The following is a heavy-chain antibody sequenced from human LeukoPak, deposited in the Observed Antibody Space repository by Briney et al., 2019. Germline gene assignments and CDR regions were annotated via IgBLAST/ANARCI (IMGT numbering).Heavy chain of an antibody. CDR2: IYTRGST. CDR3: ARPKRMTTVTRGKGGYYYYMDV. Sequence: PSETLSLTCTVSGGSVSSGRYYWSWIRQPAGKGLEWIGRIYTRGSTNCNPSLKSRVTISVDTSKNQFSLNLTSVTAADTAVYYCARPKRMTTVTRGKGGYYYYMDVWGKGTTVTISS. D-gene: IGHD4-17*01. J-gene: IGHJ6*03. V-gene: IGHV4-61*02. CDR1: GGSVSSGRYY.